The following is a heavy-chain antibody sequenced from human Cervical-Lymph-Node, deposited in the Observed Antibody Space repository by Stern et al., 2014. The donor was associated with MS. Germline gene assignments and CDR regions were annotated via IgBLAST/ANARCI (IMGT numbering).Heavy chain of an antibody. V-gene: IGHV3-74*02. CDR3: VRGLKPSYSGVYYADWFDP. CDR2: ISSDGSSS. D-gene: IGHD2-8*02. Sequence: EMQLVESGGGLVQPGGSLRLSCVASGFTFSSHWMHWVRQAPGKGLVWVSRISSDGSSSQYLDSVKGRFTVSRDNAKNTLFLQMNSLRVEDTAVYFCVRGLKPSYSGVYYADWFDPWGQGTLVTVSS. CDR1: GFTFSSHW. J-gene: IGHJ5*02.